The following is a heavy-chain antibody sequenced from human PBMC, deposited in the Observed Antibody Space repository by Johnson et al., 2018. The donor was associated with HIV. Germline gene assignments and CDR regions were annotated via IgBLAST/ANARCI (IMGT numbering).Heavy chain of an antibody. J-gene: IGHJ3*02. CDR2: LSYDGSNK. CDR1: GFTFSSYP. Sequence: QVQLVESGGGVVQPGRSLRLSCAASGFTFSSYPLHWVRQAPGKGLEWVAVLSYDGSNKFYTDSVKGRFSISRDNSKNTLYLQMNSLRTEDTAVYYCASHYYYDSSGYYYDAFDIWGQGTMVTVSS. CDR3: ASHYYYDSSGYYYDAFDI. D-gene: IGHD3-22*01. V-gene: IGHV3-30-3*01.